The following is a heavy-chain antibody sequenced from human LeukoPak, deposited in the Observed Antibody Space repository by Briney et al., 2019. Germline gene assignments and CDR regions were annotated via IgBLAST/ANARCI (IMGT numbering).Heavy chain of an antibody. CDR1: GFTFSSYS. D-gene: IGHD3-9*01. V-gene: IGHV3-21*01. CDR2: ISSSSSYV. CDR3: ARDWGGDYDILTGYSGFDY. Sequence: GGSLRLSCAASGFTFSSYSMNWVRQAPGKGLEWVSSISSSSSYVYYADSVKGRFTNSRDNAKNSLYLQMNSLRAEDTAVYYCARDWGGDYDILTGYSGFDYWGQGTLVTVSS. J-gene: IGHJ4*02.